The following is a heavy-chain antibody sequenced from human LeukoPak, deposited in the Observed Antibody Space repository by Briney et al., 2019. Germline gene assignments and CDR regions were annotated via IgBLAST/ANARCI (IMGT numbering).Heavy chain of an antibody. CDR2: ISGSGGST. D-gene: IGHD3-10*01. Sequence: AGGSLRLSCAASGFTFSSYAMSWVRQAPGKGLEWVSAISGSGGSTYYADSVKGRLTISRDNSKNTLYLQMNSLRAEDTAVYYCAKVARVLLWFGEGPYYFDYWGQGTLVTVSS. J-gene: IGHJ4*02. V-gene: IGHV3-23*01. CDR1: GFTFSSYA. CDR3: AKVARVLLWFGEGPYYFDY.